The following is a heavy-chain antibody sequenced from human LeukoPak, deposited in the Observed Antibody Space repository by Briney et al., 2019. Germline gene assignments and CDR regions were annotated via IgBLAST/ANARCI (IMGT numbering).Heavy chain of an antibody. V-gene: IGHV2-5*01. Sequence: ESGPTLVNPTQTLTLTCTFSGFSLNTSAVGVGWIRQPPGKALEWLAVIYWNDDKRYSPSLKSRLTITKDTSKNQVILTMTNMDPVDTATYYCGHIPDYVWGSYRFDWFDPWGQGTLVTVSS. CDR2: IYWNDDK. CDR3: GHIPDYVWGSYRFDWFDP. J-gene: IGHJ5*02. D-gene: IGHD3-16*02. CDR1: GFSLNTSAVG.